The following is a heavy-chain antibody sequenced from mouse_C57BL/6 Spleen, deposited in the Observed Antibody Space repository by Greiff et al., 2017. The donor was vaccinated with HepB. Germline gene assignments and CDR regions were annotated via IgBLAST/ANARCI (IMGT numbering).Heavy chain of an antibody. J-gene: IGHJ3*01. V-gene: IGHV1-69*01. Sequence: QVQLKQPGAELVMPGASVKLSCKASGYTFTSYWMHWVKQRPGQGLEWIGEIDPSDSYTNYNQKFKGKSTLTVDKSSSTAYMQLSSLTSEDSAVYYCARGNYGSSYVTYWGQGTLVTVSA. CDR3: ARGNYGSSYVTY. CDR2: IDPSDSYT. CDR1: GYTFTSYW. D-gene: IGHD1-1*01.